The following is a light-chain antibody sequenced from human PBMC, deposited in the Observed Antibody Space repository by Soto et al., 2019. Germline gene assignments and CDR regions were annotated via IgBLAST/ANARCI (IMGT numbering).Light chain of an antibody. CDR3: QQYGYYPIT. V-gene: IGKV3-11*01. J-gene: IGKJ5*01. Sequence: EIVLTQSPATLSLSPGERATLSCMASQSVSRYLDWYQQKPGQAPRLLIYDASNRATGIPARFSGSGSGTDFTLTISRLEPEDFAVYYCQQYGYYPITFGQGTRLEIK. CDR1: QSVSRY. CDR2: DAS.